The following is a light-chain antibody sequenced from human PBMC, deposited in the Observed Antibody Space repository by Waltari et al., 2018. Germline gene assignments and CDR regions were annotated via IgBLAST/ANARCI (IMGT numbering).Light chain of an antibody. CDR1: QSISTY. J-gene: IGKJ1*01. CDR2: GSF. Sequence: DIQMTQSPSSLSTSVGDRVTITCRASQSISTYLNRYQQKPGKAPKLLIYGSFSLQSGVPSRFSGSGAGTEFTLTISSLQPEDFTTYICQQSYKTPWTFGQGTKVEIK. V-gene: IGKV1-39*01. CDR3: QQSYKTPWT.